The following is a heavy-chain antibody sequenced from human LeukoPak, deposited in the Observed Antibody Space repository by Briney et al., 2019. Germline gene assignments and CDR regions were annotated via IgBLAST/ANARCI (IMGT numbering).Heavy chain of an antibody. CDR2: ISSSSSYI. J-gene: IGHJ3*02. D-gene: IGHD6-13*01. V-gene: IGHV3-21*01. Sequence: GGSLGLSCAASGFIFRDYSMNWVRQAPGKGLEWVSSISSSSSYIYYADSVKGRFTISRDNAKNSLYLQMNSLRAEDTAVYYCARGSIAAGDAFDIWGQGTRVTVSP. CDR1: GFIFRDYS. CDR3: ARGSIAAGDAFDI.